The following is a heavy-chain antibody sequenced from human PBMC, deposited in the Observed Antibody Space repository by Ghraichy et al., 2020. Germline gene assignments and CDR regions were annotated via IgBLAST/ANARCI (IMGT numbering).Heavy chain of an antibody. J-gene: IGHJ6*02. CDR2: INNDGSST. V-gene: IGHV3-74*01. CDR1: GLTFSSYW. D-gene: IGHD5-18*01. Sequence: GSLRLSCAASGLTFSSYWMHWVRQAPGKGLVWVSRINNDGSSTIYADSVKGRFTISRDNAKNTLDLQMNSLRADDTAVYYCARGGFSHAMDVWGQGTTVTVSS. CDR3: ARGGFSHAMDV.